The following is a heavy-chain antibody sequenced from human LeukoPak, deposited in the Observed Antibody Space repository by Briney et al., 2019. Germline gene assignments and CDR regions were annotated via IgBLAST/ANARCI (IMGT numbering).Heavy chain of an antibody. CDR2: INHSGST. CDR3: ARQRVTRGFFDY. V-gene: IGHV4-4*02. J-gene: IGHJ4*02. CDR1: GGSISSSNW. Sequence: SGTLSLTCAVSGGSISSSNWWSWVRQSPGKGLEWIGEINHSGSTNYNPSLKSRVTISVDTSKNQFSLKLSSVTAADTAVYYCARQRVTRGFFDYWGQGTLVTVSS. D-gene: IGHD4-17*01.